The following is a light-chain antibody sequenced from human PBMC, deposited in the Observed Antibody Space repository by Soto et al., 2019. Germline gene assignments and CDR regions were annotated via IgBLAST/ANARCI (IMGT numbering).Light chain of an antibody. V-gene: IGKV3-20*01. J-gene: IGKJ1*01. CDR2: GAS. CDR1: QSVSASY. Sequence: EIVLTQSPATLSLSPGARATLSCRASQSVSASYLAWYQKKPGQAPRLLIYGASNRATGIPDRFSGSGSGTDFTLTISRLEPEDFAVYYCQQYGSSGTFGQGTKVDIK. CDR3: QQYGSSGT.